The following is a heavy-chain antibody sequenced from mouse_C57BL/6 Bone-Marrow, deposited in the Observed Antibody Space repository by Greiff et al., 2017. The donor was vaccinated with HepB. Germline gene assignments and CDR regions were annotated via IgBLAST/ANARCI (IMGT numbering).Heavy chain of an antibody. CDR2: ISSGGSYT. CDR3: ARHGGFITTEGPYFDD. Sequence: EVNLVESGGDLVKPGGSLKLSCAASGFTFSSYGMSWVRQTPDKRLEWVATISSGGSYTYYPDSVKGRFPISRDNAKNTLYLQMSSLKSEDTAMYYCARHGGFITTEGPYFDDWGQGTTLTVSS. D-gene: IGHD1-1*01. J-gene: IGHJ2*01. CDR1: GFTFSSYG. V-gene: IGHV5-6*01.